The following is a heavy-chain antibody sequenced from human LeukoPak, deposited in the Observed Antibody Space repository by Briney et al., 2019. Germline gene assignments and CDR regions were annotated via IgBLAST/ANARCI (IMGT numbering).Heavy chain of an antibody. D-gene: IGHD6-19*01. J-gene: IGHJ4*02. CDR1: GGSISSNNYN. CDR3: AREVAGTPWIDY. CDR2: IYYSGST. Sequence: SETLSLTCTVSGGSISSNNYNWGWIRQPPGKGLEWIGNIYYSGSTYYNPSLKSRVTISVDTSRNQFSLKLSSVTAADTAVYYCAREVAGTPWIDYWGQGTLVTVSS. V-gene: IGHV4-39*02.